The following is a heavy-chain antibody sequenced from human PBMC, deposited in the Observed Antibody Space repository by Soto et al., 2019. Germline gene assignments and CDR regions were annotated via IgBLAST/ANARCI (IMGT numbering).Heavy chain of an antibody. Sequence: SETLSLTCTVSGGSISSGDYYWSWIRQPPGKGLEWIGYIYYSGSTYYNPSLKSRVTMTRDTSTSTVYMELSSLRSEDTAVYYCARDSGSGSYRFDYWGQGTLVTVSS. CDR3: ARDSGSGSYRFDY. J-gene: IGHJ4*02. V-gene: IGHV4-30-4*02. D-gene: IGHD1-26*01. CDR2: IYYSGST. CDR1: GGSISSGDYY.